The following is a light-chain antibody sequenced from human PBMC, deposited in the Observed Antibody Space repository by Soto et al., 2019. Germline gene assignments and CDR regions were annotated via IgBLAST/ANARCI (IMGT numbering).Light chain of an antibody. J-gene: IGLJ7*01. CDR2: EVT. CDR1: SSDVGSYNL. V-gene: IGLV2-23*02. CDR3: CSYAGSSNRV. Sequence: QSVLTQPASVSGSPGQSITISCTGTSSDVGSYNLVSWYQQHPGKAPKLMIYEVTKRPSGVSNRFSGSKSGNTASLTISGLQAEDEADYYCCSYAGSSNRVFGGGTQLTVL.